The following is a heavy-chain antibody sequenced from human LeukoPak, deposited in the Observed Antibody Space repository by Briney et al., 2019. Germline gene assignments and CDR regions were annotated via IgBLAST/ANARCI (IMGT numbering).Heavy chain of an antibody. CDR2: INPNSGGT. D-gene: IGHD5-24*01. CDR3: ARDAATITEYYFDH. J-gene: IGHJ4*02. CDR1: GYTFTGYY. Sequence: ASVKVSCKASGYTFTGYYMHWVRQAPGQGLEWMGQINPNSGGTNYAQKFQGRVTMTRDTSISAAYMELSRLRSDDTAVYYCARDAATITEYYFDHWGQGTLVTVSS. V-gene: IGHV1-2*06.